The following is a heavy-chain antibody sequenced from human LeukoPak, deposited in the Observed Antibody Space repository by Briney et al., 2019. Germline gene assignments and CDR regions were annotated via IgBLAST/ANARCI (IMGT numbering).Heavy chain of an antibody. D-gene: IGHD6-13*01. Sequence: GALRLSCAASGFTVSSNYTTWVRQAPGKGLEWVSVIYTGGSTYYADSVKGRFTISRDNSKNTLYLQMNSLRDEDTAVYYCARGSSWYEVDNWGQGTLVTVSS. CDR2: IYTGGST. CDR3: ARGSSWYEVDN. CDR1: GFTVSSNY. V-gene: IGHV3-53*01. J-gene: IGHJ4*02.